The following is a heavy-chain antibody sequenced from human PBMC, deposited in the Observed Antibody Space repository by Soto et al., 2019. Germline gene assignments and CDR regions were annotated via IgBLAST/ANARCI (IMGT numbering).Heavy chain of an antibody. V-gene: IGHV3-23*01. CDR1: GFTFISYA. Sequence: GGSLRLSCAASGFTFISYAMSWVRQAPGKGLEWVSAISGSGGSTYYADSVKGRFTISRDNSKNTLYLQMNSLRAEDTAVYYCAKDMRYYDSSGYWWGQGTLVTVSS. CDR2: ISGSGGST. CDR3: AKDMRYYDSSGYW. D-gene: IGHD3-22*01. J-gene: IGHJ4*02.